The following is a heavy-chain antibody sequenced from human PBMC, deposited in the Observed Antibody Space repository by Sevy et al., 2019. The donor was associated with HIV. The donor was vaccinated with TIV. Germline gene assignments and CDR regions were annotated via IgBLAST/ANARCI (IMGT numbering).Heavy chain of an antibody. V-gene: IGHV3-11*06. D-gene: IGHD1-7*01. J-gene: IGHJ4*02. CDR2: ISSGSTYT. Sequence: GGSLRLSCEVSGFTFSDFYMNWIRQAPGKGLEWVSDISSGSTYTKSADSVKGRFTISRDNAKNSLYLQMNSLRVEDTAVYYCARDRRNYAGQYFDYWGQGTLVTVSS. CDR1: GFTFSDFY. CDR3: ARDRRNYAGQYFDY.